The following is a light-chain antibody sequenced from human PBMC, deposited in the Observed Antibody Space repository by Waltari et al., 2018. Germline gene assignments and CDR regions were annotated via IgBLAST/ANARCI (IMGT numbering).Light chain of an antibody. J-gene: IGLJ3*02. V-gene: IGLV4-69*01. Sequence: QLVLTQSPSASASLGASVRLTCSLSSGHSTYSIAWQQKRPDRGPRYLMSLNRDGRHSKGDGIPARFSGSTSGADHYLTISSLQSEDEADYYCQTWGTGIQVFGGGTKLTVL. CDR1: SGHSTYS. CDR2: LNRDGRH. CDR3: QTWGTGIQV.